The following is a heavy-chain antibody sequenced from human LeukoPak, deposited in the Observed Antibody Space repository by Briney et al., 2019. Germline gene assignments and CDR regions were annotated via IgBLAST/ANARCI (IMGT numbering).Heavy chain of an antibody. Sequence: PGGSLRLSCAASGFTFSSHAMSWVRQAPGKGLEWVASINSDGSEGYYADVVKGRFTISRDNAKNSLYLQINSLRAEDTAVYYCARSSYSSSSSVWGQGTMVTVSS. J-gene: IGHJ3*01. D-gene: IGHD6-6*01. V-gene: IGHV3-7*03. CDR1: GFTFSSHA. CDR2: INSDGSEG. CDR3: ARSSYSSSSSV.